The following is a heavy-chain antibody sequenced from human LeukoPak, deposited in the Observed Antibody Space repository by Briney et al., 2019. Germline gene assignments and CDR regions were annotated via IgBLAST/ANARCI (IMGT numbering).Heavy chain of an antibody. D-gene: IGHD5-18*01. CDR3: ARDPARVGWFDP. V-gene: IGHV3-53*01. Sequence: GGSLRLSCAASGFTVSSNYMSWVRQAPGKGLEWVSVIYSGGSTYYADSVKGRFTISRDNSKNTLYLQMNSPRGEDTAVYYCARDPARVGWFDPWGQGTLVTVSS. CDR2: IYSGGST. J-gene: IGHJ5*02. CDR1: GFTVSSNY.